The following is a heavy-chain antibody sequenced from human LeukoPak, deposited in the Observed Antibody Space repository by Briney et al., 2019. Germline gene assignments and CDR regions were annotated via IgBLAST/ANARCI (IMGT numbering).Heavy chain of an antibody. CDR2: TYYRSKWYN. D-gene: IGHD5-12*01. CDR1: GDSVSSNSAA. Sequence: SQTLSLTCAISGDSVSSNSAAWNWIRQSPSRGLEWLGRTYYRSKWYNDYAVSVKSRITINPDTSKNQFSLQLNSVTPEDTAVYYCAREYSGYDWVGPGYSSSPYDYWGQGTLVTVSS. V-gene: IGHV6-1*01. J-gene: IGHJ4*02. CDR3: AREYSGYDWVGPGYSSSPYDY.